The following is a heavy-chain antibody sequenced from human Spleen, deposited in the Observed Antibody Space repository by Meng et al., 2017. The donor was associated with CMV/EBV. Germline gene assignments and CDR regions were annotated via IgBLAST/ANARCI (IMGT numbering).Heavy chain of an antibody. CDR2: INHTGST. Sequence: LHCAVYVGSFSGSSWSLIRQPPGRGLEWIGEINHTGSTTYHPSLKSRVTISVDTSKNQFSLKLSSVTAADTAVYYCARGPWYSSSWPFDYWGQGTLVTVS. V-gene: IGHV4-34*01. CDR1: VGSFSGSS. D-gene: IGHD6-13*01. J-gene: IGHJ4*02. CDR3: ARGPWYSSSWPFDY.